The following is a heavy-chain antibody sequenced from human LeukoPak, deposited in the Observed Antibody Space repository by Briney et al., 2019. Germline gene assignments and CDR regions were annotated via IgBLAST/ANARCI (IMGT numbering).Heavy chain of an antibody. Sequence: KPSETLSLACTVSGDSISSFHWSWIRQPAGKGLEWIGRIYTSGSTNYNPSLKSRVTMSVDTSKNQFSLKLSSVTAADTAIYYCARAPLHHYDSSGYLFDYWGQGTLVTVSS. CDR3: ARAPLHHYDSSGYLFDY. J-gene: IGHJ4*02. D-gene: IGHD3-22*01. CDR1: GDSISSFH. CDR2: IYTSGST. V-gene: IGHV4-4*07.